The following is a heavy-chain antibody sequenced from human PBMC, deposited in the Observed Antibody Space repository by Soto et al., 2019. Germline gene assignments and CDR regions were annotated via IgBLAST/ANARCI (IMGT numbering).Heavy chain of an antibody. CDR1: GFTFISYG. V-gene: IGHV3-30*18. CDR3: AKALYYYDSSGYPSGMDV. Sequence: QVQLVESGGGVVQPGRSLRLSCAASGFTFISYGMHWVRQAPGKGLEWVAVISYDGSNKYYADSVKGRFTISRDNSKNTLYLQMNSLRAEDTAVYYCAKALYYYDSSGYPSGMDVWGQGTTVTVSS. CDR2: ISYDGSNK. D-gene: IGHD3-22*01. J-gene: IGHJ6*02.